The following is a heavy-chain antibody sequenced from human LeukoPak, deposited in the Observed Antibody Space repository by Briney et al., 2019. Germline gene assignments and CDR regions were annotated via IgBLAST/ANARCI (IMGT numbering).Heavy chain of an antibody. V-gene: IGHV1-2*02. Sequence: GASVKVSCKASGYTFTYYYILWMRQAPGQGLEWMGWINPDTGDTSYAQNFQGRVTLTRDTSISTVYVELSRLRSDDTAVYYCARSDSYTWFDPWGQGTLVTVSS. CDR3: ARSDSYTWFDP. CDR2: INPDTGDT. CDR1: GYTFTYYY. J-gene: IGHJ5*02. D-gene: IGHD2-15*01.